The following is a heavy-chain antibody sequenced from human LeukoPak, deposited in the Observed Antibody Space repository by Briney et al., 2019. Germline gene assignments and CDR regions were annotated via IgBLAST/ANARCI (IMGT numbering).Heavy chain of an antibody. J-gene: IGHJ4*02. V-gene: IGHV3-74*01. Sequence: SGGSLRLSCAASGFTFSNYWMHWVRQAPGKGLVWVSRINSDGSSTTSADSVKGRFTISRDNAKNTLYLQMNSLRAEDTAVYYCARHSDLAAAFSYWGQGTLVTVSS. D-gene: IGHD6-13*01. CDR3: ARHSDLAAAFSY. CDR2: INSDGSST. CDR1: GFTFSNYW.